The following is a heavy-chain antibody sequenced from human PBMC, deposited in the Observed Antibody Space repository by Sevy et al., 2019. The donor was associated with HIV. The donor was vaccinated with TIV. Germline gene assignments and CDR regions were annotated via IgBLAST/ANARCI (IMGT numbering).Heavy chain of an antibody. Sequence: GGSLRLSCAASGFIFGGYYMAGVRQAPGKGLEWISYFSRGGFTIYYGDSVEGRFSISRDDAKDSLFLQMDSLRAEDTAFYYCAGGAHYDDSNCGFDYWGQGALVTVSS. J-gene: IGHJ4*02. V-gene: IGHV3-11*01. CDR1: GFIFGGYY. CDR2: FSRGGFTI. D-gene: IGHD3-22*01. CDR3: AGGAHYDDSNCGFDY.